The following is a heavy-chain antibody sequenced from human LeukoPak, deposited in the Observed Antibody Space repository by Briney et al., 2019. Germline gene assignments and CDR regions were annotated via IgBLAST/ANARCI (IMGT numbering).Heavy chain of an antibody. Sequence: GGSLRLSCAASGFTFSTYNMHWVRQAPGKGLEWVSSISGTSRCTYIYYADSVKGRFTISRDNAENSLYLQMNSLRAEDTAVYYCARPSINDYGDFGYWGQGTLVTVSS. J-gene: IGHJ4*02. CDR2: ISGTSRCTYI. CDR1: GFTFSTYN. D-gene: IGHD4-17*01. V-gene: IGHV3-21*01. CDR3: ARPSINDYGDFGY.